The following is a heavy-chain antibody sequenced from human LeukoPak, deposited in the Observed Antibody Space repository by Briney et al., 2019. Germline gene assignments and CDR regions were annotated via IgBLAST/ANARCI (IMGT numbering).Heavy chain of an antibody. CDR2: ISYDGSNK. CDR1: GFTFSSYG. CDR3: AKVGAWAHYDILTGYYRSGYYFDY. V-gene: IGHV3-30*18. D-gene: IGHD3-9*01. J-gene: IGHJ4*02. Sequence: GRSLRLSCAASGFTFSSYGMHWVRQAPGKGLEWVAVISYDGSNKYYADSVKGRFTISRDNSKNTLYLQMNSLRAEDTAVYYCAKVGAWAHYDILTGYYRSGYYFDYWGQGTLVTVSS.